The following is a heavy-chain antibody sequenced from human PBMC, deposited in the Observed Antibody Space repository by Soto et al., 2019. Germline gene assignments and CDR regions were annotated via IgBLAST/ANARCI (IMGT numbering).Heavy chain of an antibody. Sequence: PSETLSLTCTVSGDSITSSSHYWGWIRQPPGKGLECIANIYYDGNTYYNPSLKSRVAISLDTSKNQFSLKLSSVTAADTAVYYCARGRAEDYDILSSYYTYYFDHWGQGTLVTVSS. J-gene: IGHJ4*02. CDR1: GDSITSSSHY. D-gene: IGHD3-9*01. CDR2: IYYDGNT. CDR3: ARGRAEDYDILSSYYTYYFDH. V-gene: IGHV4-39*07.